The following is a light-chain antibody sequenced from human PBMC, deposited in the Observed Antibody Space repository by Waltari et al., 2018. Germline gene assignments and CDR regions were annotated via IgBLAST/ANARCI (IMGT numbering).Light chain of an antibody. Sequence: EIVLTQSPGTLSLSPGERATLSCRASQSVSRALAWYQQKPGQAPRPLIYGASSRATGISDRFSGSGSGTDFSLTISRLEPEDFAVYYCQHYVRLPATFGQGTKVEIK. CDR2: GAS. CDR3: QHYVRLPAT. J-gene: IGKJ1*01. CDR1: QSVSRA. V-gene: IGKV3-20*01.